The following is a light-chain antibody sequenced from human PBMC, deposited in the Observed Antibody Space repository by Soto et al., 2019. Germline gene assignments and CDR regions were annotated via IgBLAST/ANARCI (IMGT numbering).Light chain of an antibody. V-gene: IGKV3-20*01. J-gene: IGKJ2*01. Sequence: EIVLTQSPGTLSLSPGERATLSCRTSQSVSSTYLAWYQQKRGQAPRLLIYRASSRATGIPNRFSGSGSGTDFTLTISRLEPEDFAVYYCQLYGTSPPVYTFGQGTRLEIK. CDR1: QSVSSTY. CDR3: QLYGTSPPVYT. CDR2: RAS.